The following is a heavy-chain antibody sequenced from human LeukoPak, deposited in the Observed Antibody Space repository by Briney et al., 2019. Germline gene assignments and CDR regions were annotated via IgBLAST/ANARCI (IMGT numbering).Heavy chain of an antibody. D-gene: IGHD3-3*01. J-gene: IGHJ4*02. CDR1: GFTFSSYW. CDR2: IKQDGSEK. Sequence: GGSLRLSCAASGFTFSSYWMSWVRQAPGKGLEWVANIKQDGSEKYYVDSVKGRFTISRGNAKNSLYLQMNSLRAEDTAVYYCARIPWSASWSYFDYWGQGTLVTVSS. CDR3: ARIPWSASWSYFDY. V-gene: IGHV3-7*01.